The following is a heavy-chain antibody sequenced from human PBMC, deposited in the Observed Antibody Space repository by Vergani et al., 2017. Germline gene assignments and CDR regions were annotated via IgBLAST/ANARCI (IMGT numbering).Heavy chain of an antibody. CDR1: GGSFSGYY. D-gene: IGHD3-16*01. CDR2: INHSGST. Sequence: QVQLQQWGAGLLKPSETLSLTCAVYGGSFSGYYWSWIRQPPGKGLEWIGEINHSGSTNYNPSLKSRGTISVDTSKNQFSLKLSSVTAADTAVYYCAYRQGGSFDYWGQGTLVTVSS. J-gene: IGHJ4*02. V-gene: IGHV4-34*01. CDR3: AYRQGGSFDY.